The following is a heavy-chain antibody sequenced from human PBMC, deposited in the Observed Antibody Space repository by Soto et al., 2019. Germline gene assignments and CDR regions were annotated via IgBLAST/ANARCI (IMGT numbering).Heavy chain of an antibody. CDR3: ARDPPDFNSGFDS. CDR1: GDSVSNNGAT. Sequence: QTLSLTCAICGDSVSNNGATWNWIRQSPSRGLEWLGRAYYRSRWQYDYATSVRSLITINPDTSKNQFSLQLNAVTPEDTAVYYCARDPPDFNSGFDSWGQGTLVTVSS. D-gene: IGHD1-26*01. V-gene: IGHV6-1*01. CDR2: AYYRSRWQY. J-gene: IGHJ4*02.